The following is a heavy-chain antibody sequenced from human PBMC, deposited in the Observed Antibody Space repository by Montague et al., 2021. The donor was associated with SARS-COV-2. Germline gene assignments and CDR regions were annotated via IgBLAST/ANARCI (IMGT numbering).Heavy chain of an antibody. V-gene: IGHV3-23*01. D-gene: IGHD2-15*01. J-gene: IGHJ4*02. CDR2: IGGSGDT. Sequence: SLSPSCAASGFTSGFIFRKVAMSWVLQAPGKVLEWVSSIGGSGDTYYADSVKGRFAISRDNSKNTLYLQMNSLRADDTAVYYCAKEMGHGRPFDYWGQGALVTVSS. CDR1: GFTSGFIFRKVA. CDR3: AKEMGHGRPFDY.